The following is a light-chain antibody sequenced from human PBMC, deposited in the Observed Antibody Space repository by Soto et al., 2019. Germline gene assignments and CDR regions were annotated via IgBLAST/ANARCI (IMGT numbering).Light chain of an antibody. V-gene: IGKV1-5*01. CDR1: QSISRW. Sequence: DIQMTQSPSTLSASVGERVTITCRASQSISRWLARYQQKPGKAPKLLIYDASSLESGDPSRFSGSGSGTEFTLTISSLQPDDFATYYCQQYNSFPRTFGQGTKLEIK. J-gene: IGKJ2*02. CDR2: DAS. CDR3: QQYNSFPRT.